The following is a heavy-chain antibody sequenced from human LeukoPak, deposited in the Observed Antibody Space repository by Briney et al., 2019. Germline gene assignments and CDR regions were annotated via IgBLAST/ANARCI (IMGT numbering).Heavy chain of an antibody. Sequence: GGSLRLSCVASGFTVSSNYMSWVRQAPGNGLEWVSVIYSGGSTYYADSVKGRFTISRDNSKNTLYLQVNSLRPEDTAVYYCARSVAAAAHFDYWGQGTLVTVSS. D-gene: IGHD6-13*01. CDR1: GFTVSSNY. CDR3: ARSVAAAAHFDY. CDR2: IYSGGST. V-gene: IGHV3-66*02. J-gene: IGHJ4*02.